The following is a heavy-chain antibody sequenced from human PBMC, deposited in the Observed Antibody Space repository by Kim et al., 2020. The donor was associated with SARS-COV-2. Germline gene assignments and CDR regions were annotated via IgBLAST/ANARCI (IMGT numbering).Heavy chain of an antibody. CDR1: GYSFTSYW. V-gene: IGHV5-51*01. CDR2: IYPGDSDT. D-gene: IGHD3-10*01. Sequence: GESLKISCKGSGYSFTSYWIGWVRQMPGKGLEWMGIIYPGDSDTRYSPSFQGQVTISADKSISTAYLQWSSLKASDTAMYYCARQDETLLSGYYGMDVWGQGTTVTVSS. CDR3: ARQDETLLSGYYGMDV. J-gene: IGHJ6*02.